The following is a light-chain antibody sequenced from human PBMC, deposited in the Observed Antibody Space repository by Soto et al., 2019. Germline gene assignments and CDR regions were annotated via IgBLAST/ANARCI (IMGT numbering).Light chain of an antibody. CDR1: QNIGSW. CDR3: QQSYSTPIT. CDR2: DVS. J-gene: IGKJ5*01. V-gene: IGKV1-5*01. Sequence: DSQITRFPSTLSASVGDRVTITCRASQNIGSWLAWYQQKPGKAPKVLIYDVSNLETGVPSRFSGSGSGTDFTLTIGSLQPDDFATYYCQQSYSTPITFGQGTRLEIK.